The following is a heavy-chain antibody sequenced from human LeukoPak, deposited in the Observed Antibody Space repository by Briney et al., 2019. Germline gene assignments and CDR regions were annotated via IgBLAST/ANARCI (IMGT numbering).Heavy chain of an antibody. CDR2: ISSSSSYI. CDR3: ARESAGGLEAITIFGVVPYYYYYGMDV. Sequence: GRSLRLSCAASGFTFSSYSMNWVRQAPGKGLEWVSSISSSSSYIYYADSVKGRFTISRDNAKNSLYLQMNSLRAEDTAVYYCARESAGGLEAITIFGVVPYYYYYGMDVWGQGTTVTVSS. D-gene: IGHD3-3*01. CDR1: GFTFSSYS. J-gene: IGHJ6*02. V-gene: IGHV3-21*01.